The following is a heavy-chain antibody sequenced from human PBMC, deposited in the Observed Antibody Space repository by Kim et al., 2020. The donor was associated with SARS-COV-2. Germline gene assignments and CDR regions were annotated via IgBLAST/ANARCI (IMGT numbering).Heavy chain of an antibody. D-gene: IGHD6-13*01. J-gene: IGHJ5*02. CDR2: IYYSGST. Sequence: SETLSLTCTVSGGSISSSSYYWGWIRQPPGKGLEWIRSIYYSGSTYYNPSLKSRVTISVDTSKNQFSLKLSSVTAADTAVYYCARRAGNRGGWFDPWGQG. CDR1: GGSISSSSYY. CDR3: ARRAGNRGGWFDP. V-gene: IGHV4-39*01.